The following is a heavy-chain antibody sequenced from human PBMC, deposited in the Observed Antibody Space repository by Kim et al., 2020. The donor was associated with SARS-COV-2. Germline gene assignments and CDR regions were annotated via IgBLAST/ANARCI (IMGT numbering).Heavy chain of an antibody. Sequence: GGSLRLSCAASGFTFSSYEMNWVRQAPGKGLEWVSYISSSGSTIYYADSVKGRFTISRDNAKNSLYLQMNSLRAEDTAVYYCASLLYGMDVWGQGTTVTVSS. CDR2: ISSSGSTI. CDR3: ASLLYGMDV. CDR1: GFTFSSYE. V-gene: IGHV3-48*03. J-gene: IGHJ6*02.